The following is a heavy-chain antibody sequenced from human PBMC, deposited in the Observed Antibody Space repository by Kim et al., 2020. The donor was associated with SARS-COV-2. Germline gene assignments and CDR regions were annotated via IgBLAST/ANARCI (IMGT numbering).Heavy chain of an antibody. Sequence: GGSLRLSCAASGFTFSTYAIYWVRQAPGKGLEWVAVISYDGSNKYYADSVKGRFTISRDNSKNTLYLQMNSLRAEDTAVYYCARDSNNWNDLYYYFGMDVWGQGTTVTVSS. CDR1: GFTFSTYA. CDR3: ARDSNNWNDLYYYFGMDV. J-gene: IGHJ6*02. CDR2: ISYDGSNK. V-gene: IGHV3-30*04. D-gene: IGHD1-1*01.